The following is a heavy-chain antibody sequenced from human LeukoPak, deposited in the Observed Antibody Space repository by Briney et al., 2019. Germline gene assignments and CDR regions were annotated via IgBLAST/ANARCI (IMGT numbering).Heavy chain of an antibody. Sequence: GGSLRLSCAASGFTFSSYAMSWVRQAPGKGLGWVSAISGSGGSTYYADSVKGRFTISRDNSKNTLYLQMNSLRAEDTAVYYCERDQGYFDYWGQETLVTVSS. CDR1: GFTFSSYA. V-gene: IGHV3-23*01. CDR2: ISGSGGST. J-gene: IGHJ4*02. CDR3: ERDQGYFDY.